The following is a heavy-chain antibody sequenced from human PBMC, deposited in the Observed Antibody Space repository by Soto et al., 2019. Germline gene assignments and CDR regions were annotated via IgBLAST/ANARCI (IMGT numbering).Heavy chain of an antibody. V-gene: IGHV4-59*01. Sequence: SPTLAVTCTVSGGAMSGDDGSWIRQTPGKGLKWIGYIFYSGSTNYNPSLKSRVTISVDTSKNEFSLRLSSVTAADTAVYYCARDGYYYDSSGYQRVYYFDYWGQGTLVPVSS. J-gene: IGHJ4*02. D-gene: IGHD3-22*01. CDR3: ARDGYYYDSSGYQRVYYFDY. CDR1: GGAMSGDD. CDR2: IFYSGST.